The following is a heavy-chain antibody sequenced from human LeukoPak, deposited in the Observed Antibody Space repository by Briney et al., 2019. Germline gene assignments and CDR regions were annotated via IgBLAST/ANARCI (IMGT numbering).Heavy chain of an antibody. CDR2: ISSSSSYI. Sequence: PGGSLRLSCAASGFTFSSYSMNWVRQAPGKGLEWVSSISSSSSYIYYADSVKGRFTISRDNAKNSLYLQMNSLRAEDTAVYYCARPGTETGPFDYWGQGTLVTVSS. CDR3: ARPGTETGPFDY. CDR1: GFTFSSYS. D-gene: IGHD1-1*01. J-gene: IGHJ4*02. V-gene: IGHV3-21*01.